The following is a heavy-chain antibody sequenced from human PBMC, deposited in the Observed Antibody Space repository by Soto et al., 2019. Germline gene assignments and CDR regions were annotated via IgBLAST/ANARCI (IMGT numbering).Heavy chain of an antibody. CDR3: ARQPKDAFDI. CDR2: IYYSGST. J-gene: IGHJ3*02. CDR1: GGSISSSSYY. V-gene: IGHV4-39*01. Sequence: QLQLQESGPGLVQPSETLSLTCTVSGGSISSSSYYWGWIRQPPGKGLEWIGSIYYSGSTYYNPSLKSRVAISVDTSKNQFSLKLSSVTAADTAVYYCARQPKDAFDIWGQGTMVTVSS.